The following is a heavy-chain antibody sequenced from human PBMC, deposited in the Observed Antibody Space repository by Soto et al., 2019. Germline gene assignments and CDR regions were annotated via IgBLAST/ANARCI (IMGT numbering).Heavy chain of an antibody. CDR3: ARTERDFYGLDV. V-gene: IGHV3-13*05. Sequence: EVQLVESGGGLVQPGGSLRLSCAASGFTFRNYDMHWVRQGTGKGLEWVSGISAAGDPDYADSVEGRFTISRKNAQNSFFLQMNSLRVGDTAVYYCARTERDFYGLDVWGQGTTVIVSS. D-gene: IGHD3-3*01. CDR2: ISAAGDP. CDR1: GFTFRNYD. J-gene: IGHJ6*02.